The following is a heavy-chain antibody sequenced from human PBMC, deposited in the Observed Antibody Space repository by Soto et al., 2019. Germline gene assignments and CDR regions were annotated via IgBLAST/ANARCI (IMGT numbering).Heavy chain of an antibody. V-gene: IGHV4-59*08. J-gene: IGHJ4*02. CDR2: MHYSGSS. Sequence: PSETLSLTCTVSGASISRYYWSWIRQSPGKGLEWIGYMHYSGSSNYNPFLKSRVTISVDTSKNQFSLKLSSVTAADTAVYYCARRGSYPYFDYRGQGTLVTGSS. D-gene: IGHD1-26*01. CDR3: ARRGSYPYFDY. CDR1: GASISRYY.